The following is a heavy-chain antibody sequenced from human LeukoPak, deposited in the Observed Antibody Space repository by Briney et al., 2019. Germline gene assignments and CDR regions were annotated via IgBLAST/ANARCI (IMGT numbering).Heavy chain of an antibody. J-gene: IGHJ3*02. CDR1: GGSISSYY. V-gene: IGHV4-4*07. CDR3: ARGIADAFDI. D-gene: IGHD3-16*02. Sequence: SETLSLTCTVSGGSISSYYWNWIRQPAGKGLEWIGRIYTSGSTNYNPSLKSRVTISVDKSKNLFSLRLSSVTAADTAVYYCARGIADAFDIWGQGTMVTVSS. CDR2: IYTSGST.